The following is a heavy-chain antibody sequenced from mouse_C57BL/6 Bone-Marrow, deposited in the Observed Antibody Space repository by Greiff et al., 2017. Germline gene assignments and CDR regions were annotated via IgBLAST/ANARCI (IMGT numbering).Heavy chain of an antibody. CDR1: GYAFSSSW. V-gene: IGHV1-82*01. Sequence: VQLKESGPELVKPGASVKISCKASGYAFSSSWMNWVKQRPGKGLEWIGRIYPGDGDTNYNGKFKGKATLTADKSSSTAYMQLSSLTSEDSAVYFCARGLFLDYWGQGTTLTVSS. CDR3: ARGLFLDY. CDR2: IYPGDGDT. D-gene: IGHD3-1*01. J-gene: IGHJ2*01.